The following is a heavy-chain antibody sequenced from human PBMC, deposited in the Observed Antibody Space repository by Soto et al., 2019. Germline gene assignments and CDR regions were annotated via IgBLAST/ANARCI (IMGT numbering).Heavy chain of an antibody. CDR2: ISGCGGST. CDR1: GLTFSSYA. V-gene: IGHV3-23*01. J-gene: IGHJ4*02. D-gene: IGHD6-6*01. Sequence: ESLRLSCAASGLTFSSYAMSWVRQAPGKGLEWVSAISGCGGSTYYADSVKGRFTISRDNSKNTLYLQMNSLRAEDTAVSYCLKSPASSYLYFDSLGQVPLVNV. CDR3: LKSPASSYLYFDS.